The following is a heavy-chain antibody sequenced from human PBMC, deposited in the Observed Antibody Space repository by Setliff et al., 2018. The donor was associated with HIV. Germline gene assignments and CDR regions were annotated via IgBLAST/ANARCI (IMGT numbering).Heavy chain of an antibody. Sequence: PSETLSLTCTVSGDSISTDYWTWIRQPPGKGLEWIGYIYNSASTYYNPSLKSRLTISVDTSKNQFSLNLSSVTAADTAVYYCAREKGRYFDWSHTRDAFDIWGQGTMATVSS. CDR2: IYNSAST. CDR1: GDSISTDY. V-gene: IGHV4-59*12. J-gene: IGHJ3*02. D-gene: IGHD3-9*01. CDR3: AREKGRYFDWSHTRDAFDI.